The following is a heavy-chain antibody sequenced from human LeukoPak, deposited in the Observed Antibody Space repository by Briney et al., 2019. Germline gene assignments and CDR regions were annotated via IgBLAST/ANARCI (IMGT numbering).Heavy chain of an antibody. Sequence: GGSLRLSCAASGFTFSTYWMHWVRQAPGKGLVWVSRIRPEGTTTAYADSVKGRFTISRDNAKNPLFLQMNSLSAEDTAVYYCARDLDWILFDYWGQGTLVTVSS. CDR2: IRPEGTTT. J-gene: IGHJ4*02. V-gene: IGHV3-74*03. CDR1: GFTFSTYW. CDR3: ARDLDWILFDY. D-gene: IGHD3-9*01.